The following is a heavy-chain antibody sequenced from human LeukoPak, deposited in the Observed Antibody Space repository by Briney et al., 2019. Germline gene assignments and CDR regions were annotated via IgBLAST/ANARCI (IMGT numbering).Heavy chain of an antibody. J-gene: IGHJ6*02. D-gene: IGHD2-15*01. CDR3: ARAPGYCSGGTCYGDYYYGMDV. CDR2: IFSGGST. CDR1: GFTVSSNY. Sequence: GGSLRLSCAASGFTVSSNYMSWVRQAPGKGLEWVSVIFSGGSTYYADSVKGRFTISRDNSKNTLYLRMNNLRAEDTAVYYCARAPGYCSGGTCYGDYYYGMDVWGQGTTVTVSS. V-gene: IGHV3-66*01.